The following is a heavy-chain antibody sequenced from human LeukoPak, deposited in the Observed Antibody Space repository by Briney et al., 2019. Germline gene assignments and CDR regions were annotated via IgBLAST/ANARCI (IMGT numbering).Heavy chain of an antibody. J-gene: IGHJ3*02. CDR2: IYYSGST. Sequence: SETLSLTCIVSGDSMSSYYWSWIRQPSGKGLEWIGYIYYSGSTNYNPSLRSRVTILVDTSNNQFSLKLSSVTAADTAVYYCVRGGPNSSGYAGDGFDIWGQGTMVTVSS. CDR3: VRGGPNSSGYAGDGFDI. V-gene: IGHV4-59*01. CDR1: GDSMSSYY. D-gene: IGHD3-22*01.